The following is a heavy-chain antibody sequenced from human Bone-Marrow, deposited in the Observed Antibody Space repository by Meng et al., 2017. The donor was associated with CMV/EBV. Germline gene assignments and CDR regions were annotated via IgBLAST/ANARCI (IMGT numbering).Heavy chain of an antibody. Sequence: GSLRLSCTVSGGSISSSSYYWGWIRQPPGKGLEWIGSIYYSGSTYYNPSLKSRVTISVDTSKNQFSLKLSSVTAADTAVYYCARGLGYCSSTSCYFNWFDPWGQGTLVTVSS. CDR3: ARGLGYCSSTSCYFNWFDP. CDR1: GGSISSSSYY. J-gene: IGHJ5*02. CDR2: IYYSGST. D-gene: IGHD2-2*01. V-gene: IGHV4-39*01.